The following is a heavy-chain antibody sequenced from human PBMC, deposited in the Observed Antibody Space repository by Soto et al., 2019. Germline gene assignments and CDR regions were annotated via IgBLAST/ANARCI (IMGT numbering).Heavy chain of an antibody. D-gene: IGHD2-21*02. Sequence: WGSLILACAASVFTFSIKSMNWVRQAPGKGLEWISYITSSSSTIYYADSVNGRFTISRDNAKNSVYLQMNSLRDEDTAVYYCARGRVGTAYFDYWGQGAMVTVSS. J-gene: IGHJ4*02. CDR3: ARGRVGTAYFDY. V-gene: IGHV3-48*02. CDR2: ITSSSSTI. CDR1: VFTFSIKS.